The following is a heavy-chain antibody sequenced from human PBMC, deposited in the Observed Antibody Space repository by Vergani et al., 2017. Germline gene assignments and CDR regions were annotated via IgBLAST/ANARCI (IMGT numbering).Heavy chain of an antibody. CDR3: ARDSARGYSYYGDYYYYYGMDV. Sequence: QVQLVQSGAEVKKPGSSVKVSCKASGGTFSSYAISWVRQAPGQGLEWMGRIIPILGIANYAQKFQGRVTITADKSTSTAYMELSSLGSEDTAVYYCARDSARGYSYYGDYYYYYGMDVWGQGTTVTVSS. V-gene: IGHV1-69*04. CDR2: IIPILGIA. CDR1: GGTFSSYA. J-gene: IGHJ6*02. D-gene: IGHD5-18*01.